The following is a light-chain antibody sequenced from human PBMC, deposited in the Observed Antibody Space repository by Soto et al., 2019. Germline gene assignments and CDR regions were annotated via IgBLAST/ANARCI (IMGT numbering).Light chain of an antibody. Sequence: EIMLTQYQATLSLYPGERATLSCRASQSVSSYLAWYQQKPGQAPRLLIYDASNRATGIPARFSGSGSGTDFTLTFSILEPEDFAVYYCQQYGSSPWTFGQGTKVDIK. J-gene: IGKJ1*01. CDR3: QQYGSSPWT. CDR1: QSVSSY. V-gene: IGKV3-20*01. CDR2: DAS.